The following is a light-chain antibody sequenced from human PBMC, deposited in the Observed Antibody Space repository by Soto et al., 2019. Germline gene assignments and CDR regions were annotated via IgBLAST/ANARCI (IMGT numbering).Light chain of an antibody. Sequence: QPVLTQPPSVSDAPRQRVTISCSGSSSNIGNNAVNWYRQLPGKAPKLLIYYDDLLPSGVSDRFSGSKSGTSASLAISGLQSEDEADYYCAAWDDSLNGRVFGGGTKLTVL. CDR2: YDD. CDR3: AAWDDSLNGRV. CDR1: SSNIGNNA. J-gene: IGLJ3*02. V-gene: IGLV1-36*01.